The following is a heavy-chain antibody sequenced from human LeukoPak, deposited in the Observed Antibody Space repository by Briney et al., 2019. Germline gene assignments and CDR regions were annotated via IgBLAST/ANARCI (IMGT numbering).Heavy chain of an antibody. Sequence: PSETLSLTCAVYGGSFSGYYWSWIRQPPGKGLEWIGYVYYSGITNSNPSLTRRVTIEVDTSKNQFSLRLRSVTAADTAVYYCAREGDYSNFDYWGQGILVTVSS. CDR1: GGSFSGYY. J-gene: IGHJ4*02. D-gene: IGHD4-17*01. V-gene: IGHV4-59*01. CDR3: AREGDYSNFDY. CDR2: VYYSGIT.